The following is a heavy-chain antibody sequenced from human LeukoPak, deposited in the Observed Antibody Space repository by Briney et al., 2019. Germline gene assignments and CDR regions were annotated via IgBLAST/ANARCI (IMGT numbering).Heavy chain of an antibody. V-gene: IGHV1-18*01. J-gene: IGHJ4*02. D-gene: IGHD3-10*01. CDR1: GYTFTSYG. CDR2: ISAYNGNT. Sequence: ASVKVSCKASGYTFTSYGISWVRQAPGQGLEWMGWISAYNGNTSYAQKLQGRVTMTTDTSTSTAYMELRSLRSDDTAVYYCARSYTFMVRGVIDYWGQGTLVTVSS. CDR3: ARSYTFMVRGVIDY.